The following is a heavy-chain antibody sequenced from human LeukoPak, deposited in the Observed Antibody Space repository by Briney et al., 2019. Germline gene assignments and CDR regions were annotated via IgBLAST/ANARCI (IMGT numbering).Heavy chain of an antibody. CDR3: AKGDDYGDYYVSS. V-gene: IGHV3-23*01. D-gene: IGHD4-17*01. J-gene: IGHJ5*02. CDR2: IRGSGSVT. CDR1: GFTFSSYA. Sequence: GGSLRLSCAASGFTFSSYAMSWVRQAPGKGLEWVSSIRGSGSVTYYADSVKGRFTISRDKSKNTLYLQMNSLRAEDAAVYYCAKGDDYGDYYVSSWGQGTLVTVSS.